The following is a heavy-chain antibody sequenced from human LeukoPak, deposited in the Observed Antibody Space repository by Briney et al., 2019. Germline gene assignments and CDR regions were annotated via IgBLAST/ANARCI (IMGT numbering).Heavy chain of an antibody. D-gene: IGHD6-6*01. CDR2: IYSGGST. J-gene: IGHJ4*02. Sequence: PGGSLRLSCAASGFTVSSNYMSWVRQAPGKGLEWVSVIYSGGSTYYADSVKGRFTISRDNSKNTLYLQMNRLRAEDTAVYYCARAHSSSSVSPDYWGQGPLVTVSS. CDR1: GFTVSSNY. CDR3: ARAHSSSSVSPDY. V-gene: IGHV3-53*01.